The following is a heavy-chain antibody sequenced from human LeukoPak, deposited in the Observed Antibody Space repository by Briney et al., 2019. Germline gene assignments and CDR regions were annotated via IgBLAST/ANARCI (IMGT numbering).Heavy chain of an antibody. CDR3: ARGIAAAGRVSPPRKKNNWFDP. CDR2: INHSGST. J-gene: IGHJ5*02. Sequence: SETLSLTCAVYGGSFSGYYWSWIRQPPGKGLEWIGEINHSGSTNYNPSLKSRVTISVDTSKNQFSLKLSSVTAADTAVYYCARGIAAAGRVSPPRKKNNWFDPWGQGTLVTVSS. D-gene: IGHD6-13*01. V-gene: IGHV4-34*01. CDR1: GGSFSGYY.